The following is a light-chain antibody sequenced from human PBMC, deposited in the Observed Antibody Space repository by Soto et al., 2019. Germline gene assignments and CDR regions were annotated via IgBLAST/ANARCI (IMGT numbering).Light chain of an antibody. J-gene: IGKJ5*01. V-gene: IGKV1-12*01. Sequence: DIQMTQSPSSVYSSLGDRVTITCRASQGISSWLAWYQQKPGKAPKLLIYSASSLHSGVPSRFSGSRSGTDFTLTISSLKNEDFATYYCQQANSFTLTFGQGTRLEIK. CDR3: QQANSFTLT. CDR1: QGISSW. CDR2: SAS.